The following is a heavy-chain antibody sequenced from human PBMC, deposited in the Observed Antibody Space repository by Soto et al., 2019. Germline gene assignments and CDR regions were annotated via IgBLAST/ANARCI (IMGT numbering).Heavy chain of an antibody. V-gene: IGHV6-1*01. Sequence: PSQTLSLTCAISGDSVSSDITSWNWIRQSPSRGLEWLGRTYYRSKWFHDYAASVKSRITINPDTSKNQFSLELNSMTPEDKAVYYCARGNALDVWGQGTVVTVSS. CDR2: TYYRSKWFH. CDR1: GDSVSSDITS. J-gene: IGHJ3*01. D-gene: IGHD3-10*01. CDR3: ARGNALDV.